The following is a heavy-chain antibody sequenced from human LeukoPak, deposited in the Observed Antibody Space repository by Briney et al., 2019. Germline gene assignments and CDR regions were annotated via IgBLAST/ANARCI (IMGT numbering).Heavy chain of an antibody. CDR1: GYTFTRYG. D-gene: IGHD3-10*01. CDR3: ARDLGTMVRGAKIPGDFDI. J-gene: IGHJ3*02. CDR2: TSAYNGNT. Sequence: ASVKLSCTASGYTFTRYGISWVRQAPGQGLEWMGWTSAYNGNTNYAQKLQGRVTMTTDTCTSTAYKELRSLRSDDTDVYYCARDLGTMVRGAKIPGDFDIWGQGTMVTVSS. V-gene: IGHV1-18*01.